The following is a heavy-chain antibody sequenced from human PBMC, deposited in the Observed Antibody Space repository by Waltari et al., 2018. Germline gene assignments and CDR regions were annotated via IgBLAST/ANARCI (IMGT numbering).Heavy chain of an antibody. CDR3: ARDSAIRFLQWLPQSKWFDP. J-gene: IGHJ5*02. D-gene: IGHD3-3*01. V-gene: IGHV3-33*05. CDR2: ISYDGSDK. Sequence: VQLVESGGGVVQPGRSLRLSCAASGFIFSSHGIHWIRPGPGRGLEWVAMISYDGSDKQYADSVNGRFTISRDNSNNTVSLQMNRRRDDDTAFYYGARDSAIRFLQWLPQSKWFDPWGQGTLVIVSS. CDR1: GFIFSSHG.